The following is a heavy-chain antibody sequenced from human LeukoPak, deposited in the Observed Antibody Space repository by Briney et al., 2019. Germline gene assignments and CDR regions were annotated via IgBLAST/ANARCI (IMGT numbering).Heavy chain of an antibody. Sequence: GASVKVSCKASGYTFTSYDINWVRQAPGQGLEWMGWMNPNSGNTGYAQKFQGRVTMTRNTSISTAYMELSSLISEDTAMYYCARXIAAGGTAIGYWGQGTLVTVSS. D-gene: IGHD6-13*01. J-gene: IGHJ4*02. CDR3: ARXIAAGGTAIGY. CDR2: MNPNSGNT. CDR1: GYTFTSYD. V-gene: IGHV1-8*01.